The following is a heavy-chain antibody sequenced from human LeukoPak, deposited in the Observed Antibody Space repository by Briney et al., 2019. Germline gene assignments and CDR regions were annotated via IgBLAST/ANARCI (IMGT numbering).Heavy chain of an antibody. D-gene: IGHD6-19*01. CDR3: ARGSGWYGANDY. Sequence: SVKVSCKASGGTFSSYAISWVRQAPGQGLEWMGGIIPIFGTANYAQKLQGRVTMTTDTSTSTAYMELRSLRSDDTAVYYCARGSGWYGANDYWGQGTLVTVSS. CDR2: IIPIFGTA. V-gene: IGHV1-69*05. J-gene: IGHJ4*02. CDR1: GGTFSSYA.